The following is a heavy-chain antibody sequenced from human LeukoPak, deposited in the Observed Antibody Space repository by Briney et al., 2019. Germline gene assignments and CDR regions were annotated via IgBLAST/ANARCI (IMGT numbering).Heavy chain of an antibody. CDR3: AKCPYYYGSGSYTDY. J-gene: IGHJ4*02. CDR1: GFTFSSYA. V-gene: IGHV3-23*01. D-gene: IGHD3-10*01. Sequence: GGSLRLSCAASGFTFSSYAMSWVRQAPGKWLERVSAISGSGGSTYYADSVKGRFTISRDNSKNTLYLQMNSLRAEDTAVYYCAKCPYYYGSGSYTDYWGQGTLVTVSS. CDR2: ISGSGGST.